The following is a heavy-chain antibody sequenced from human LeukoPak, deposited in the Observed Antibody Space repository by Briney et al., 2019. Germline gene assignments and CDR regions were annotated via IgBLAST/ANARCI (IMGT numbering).Heavy chain of an antibody. D-gene: IGHD3-16*01. CDR2: IYYSGST. CDR1: GGSISSSSYY. Sequence: PSETLSLTCTVSGGSISSSSYYWGWIRQPPGKGLEWIGSIYYSGSTYYNPSLKSRVTISVDTSKNQFSLKLSSVTAADTAVYYCARVSWGPYNWFDPWGQGTMVTVSS. CDR3: ARVSWGPYNWFDP. V-gene: IGHV4-39*07. J-gene: IGHJ5*02.